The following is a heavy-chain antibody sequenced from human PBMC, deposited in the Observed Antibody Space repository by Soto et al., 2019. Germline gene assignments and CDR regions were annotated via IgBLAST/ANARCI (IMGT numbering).Heavy chain of an antibody. CDR1: GYTFTNYD. Sequence: QVQLVQSGAEVKKPGASVKVSCKTSGYTFTNYDINWVRQATGQGLEWMGWMNPNGGNTGSTQKFQGRITMTRDTSIGTAYMELTSLRSEDTAVYYCARVWGTIDYWGQGTLVTVSS. CDR2: MNPNGGNT. D-gene: IGHD3-16*01. V-gene: IGHV1-8*01. CDR3: ARVWGTIDY. J-gene: IGHJ4*02.